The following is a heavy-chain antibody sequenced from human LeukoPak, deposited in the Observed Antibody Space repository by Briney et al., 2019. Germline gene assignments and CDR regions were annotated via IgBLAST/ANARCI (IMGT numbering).Heavy chain of an antibody. Sequence: GGSLRLSCAASGFTFNNYAMNWVRLAQGKGLEGVSGLGGSGGRKYYADSVKGRFTISRDNSKNTLYLQMNSLRAEDTAVYYCAKTHSSGWLFGYWGLGTLVTVSS. V-gene: IGHV3-23*01. CDR3: AKTHSSGWLFGY. CDR2: LGGSGGRK. J-gene: IGHJ4*02. D-gene: IGHD6-19*01. CDR1: GFTFNNYA.